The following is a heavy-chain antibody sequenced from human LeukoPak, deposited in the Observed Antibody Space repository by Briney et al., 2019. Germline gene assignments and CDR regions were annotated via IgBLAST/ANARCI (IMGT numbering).Heavy chain of an antibody. J-gene: IGHJ4*02. V-gene: IGHV4-38-2*01. CDR3: ARVRCSGGSYYATGAYYFDY. Sequence: SETLSLTCAVSGYSISSGYYWGWIRQPPGKGLEWIGSIYHSGSTYYNPSLKSRVTISVDTSKNQFSLKLSSVTAADTAVYYCARVRCSGGSYYATGAYYFDYWGQGTLVTVSS. CDR2: IYHSGST. D-gene: IGHD2-15*01. CDR1: GYSISSGYY.